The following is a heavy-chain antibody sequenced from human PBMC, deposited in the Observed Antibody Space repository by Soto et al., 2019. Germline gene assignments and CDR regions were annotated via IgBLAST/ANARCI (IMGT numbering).Heavy chain of an antibody. Sequence: SETLSLTCTVSGGSISSGGYYWSWIRQHPGKGLEWIGYVCYSGSTYYNPSLESRVTISVDTSKNQFSLRLTSVTAADTAVYFCARVRTEYAGLDYWGQGTLVTVSS. CDR3: ARVRTEYAGLDY. CDR1: GGSISSGGYY. CDR2: VCYSGST. J-gene: IGHJ4*02. V-gene: IGHV4-31*03. D-gene: IGHD2-2*01.